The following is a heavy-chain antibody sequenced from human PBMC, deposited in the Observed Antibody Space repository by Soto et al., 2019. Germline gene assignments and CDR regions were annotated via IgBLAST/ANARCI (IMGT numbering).Heavy chain of an antibody. CDR3: TFGIDFATSWRWFDP. J-gene: IGHJ5*02. CDR1: GGTPNTYS. CDR2: IIPIYGST. D-gene: IGHD1-26*01. Sequence: QVQLVQSGAEVKKPGSSAKVSCKASGGTPNTYSLHWVRHAPGQGLELTGGIIPIYGSTNYAQKFQGRVTSTADESTSTSYMELTSLRSENTGVYYCTFGIDFATSWRWFDPWGQRPLVTVSS. V-gene: IGHV1-69*01.